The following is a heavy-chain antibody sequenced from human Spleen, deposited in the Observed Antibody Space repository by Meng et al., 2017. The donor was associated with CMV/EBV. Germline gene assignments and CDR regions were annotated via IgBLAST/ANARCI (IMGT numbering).Heavy chain of an antibody. CDR3: ARDRGYCSGGSCYRFDP. Sequence: GTYSDYYWSWIHQPTGKGLEWIGEINHSGRTNYSPSLKSRVTISVDTSKDQFSLKLSSVTAADTAVYYCARDRGYCSGGSCYRFDPWGQGTLVTVSS. CDR1: GTYSDYY. D-gene: IGHD2-15*01. CDR2: INHSGRT. V-gene: IGHV4-34*01. J-gene: IGHJ5*02.